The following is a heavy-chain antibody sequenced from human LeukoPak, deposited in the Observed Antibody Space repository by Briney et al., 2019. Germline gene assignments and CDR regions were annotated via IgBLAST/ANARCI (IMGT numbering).Heavy chain of an antibody. CDR3: ARGDTRGYSYGSPTAYDY. CDR2: IIPIFGTA. Sequence: ASVKVSCKASGGTFSSYAISWVRQAPGQGLEWMGGIIPIFGTANYAQKFQGRVTITADESTSTAYMELSSLRSEDTALYYCARGDTRGYSYGSPTAYDYWGQGTLVTVSS. V-gene: IGHV1-69*13. CDR1: GGTFSSYA. D-gene: IGHD5-18*01. J-gene: IGHJ4*02.